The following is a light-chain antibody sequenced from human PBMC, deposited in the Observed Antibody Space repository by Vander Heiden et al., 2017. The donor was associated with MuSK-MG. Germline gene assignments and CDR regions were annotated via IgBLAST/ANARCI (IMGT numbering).Light chain of an antibody. Sequence: EIVLTQSPATLSLSPGERATLSCRASQSVSRYLAWYQQKPGQAPRLLIYDASNRATGIPARFSGSGSGTDFTLTISSLEPEDCAVYYCLQLNNWPPQYTFGQGTKLEIK. CDR1: QSVSRY. J-gene: IGKJ2*01. V-gene: IGKV3-11*01. CDR2: DAS. CDR3: LQLNNWPPQYT.